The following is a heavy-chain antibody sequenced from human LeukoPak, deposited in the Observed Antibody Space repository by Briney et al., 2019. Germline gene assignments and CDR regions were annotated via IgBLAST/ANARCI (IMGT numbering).Heavy chain of an antibody. CDR3: VSFYAR. V-gene: IGHV3-7*01. J-gene: IGHJ4*02. CDR2: IKDDGSDK. D-gene: IGHD2/OR15-2a*01. CDR1: GFTFSNSW. Sequence: GGSLRLSCAASGFTFSNSWMSWVRQAPGKGLEWVAEIKDDGSDKYYVGSVKGRFTISRDNAKNSAYLQMNSLRAEDTAVYYCVSFYARWGQGTLVTVSS.